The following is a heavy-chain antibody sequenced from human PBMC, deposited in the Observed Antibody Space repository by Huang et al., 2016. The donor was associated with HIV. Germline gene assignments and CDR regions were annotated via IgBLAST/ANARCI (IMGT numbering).Heavy chain of an antibody. CDR1: GFTFDDFS. CDR3: AHLPEPSSPWTDY. J-gene: IGHJ4*02. V-gene: IGHV3-9*01. D-gene: IGHD1-1*01. Sequence: EVHLVESGGGLVQPGRSLRLPCGASGFTFDDFSMHWVRQRPGEGLEYVVGITGDSDRVFYAASVKGRFTISRDNAKNSLYLQMNSLRVEDTALYYCAHLPEPSSPWTDYWGQGTLVTVSS. CDR2: ITGDSDRV.